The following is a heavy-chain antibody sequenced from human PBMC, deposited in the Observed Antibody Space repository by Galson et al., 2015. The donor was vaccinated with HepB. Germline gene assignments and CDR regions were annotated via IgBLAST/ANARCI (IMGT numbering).Heavy chain of an antibody. Sequence: CAISGDSVSSNSTAWNWIRQSPSRGLEWLGRTYYRSKWYNDYAVSVKSRITINPDTSKNQFSLQLNSVTPEDTAVYYCVRAKYYYGSGSQDIWGQGTMVTVSS. V-gene: IGHV6-1*01. J-gene: IGHJ3*02. CDR1: GDSVSSNSTA. D-gene: IGHD3-10*01. CDR3: VRAKYYYGSGSQDI. CDR2: TYYRSKWYN.